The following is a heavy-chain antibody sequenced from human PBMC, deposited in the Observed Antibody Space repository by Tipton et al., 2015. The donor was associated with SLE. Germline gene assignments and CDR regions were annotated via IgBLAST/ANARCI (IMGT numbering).Heavy chain of an antibody. CDR3: AAYGTTVVANWFDP. Sequence: SLRLSCAASGFTFSSYGMHWVRQAPGKGLEWVSVIYSGVSSTYYADSVKGRFTISRDNSKNTLYLQMNSLRAGDTAVYYCAAYGTTVVANWFDPWGQGTLVTVSS. V-gene: IGHV3-23*03. D-gene: IGHD4-23*01. CDR2: IYSGVSST. J-gene: IGHJ5*02. CDR1: GFTFSSYG.